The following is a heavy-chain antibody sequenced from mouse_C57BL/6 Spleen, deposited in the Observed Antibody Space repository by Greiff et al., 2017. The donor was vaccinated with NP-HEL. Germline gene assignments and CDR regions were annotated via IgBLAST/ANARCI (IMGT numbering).Heavy chain of an antibody. V-gene: IGHV2-6*02. J-gene: IGHJ2*01. CDR2: ICSDGSR. Sequence: VMLVESGPGLVAPSQSLSITCTVSGFSLTSYGVHWVRQPPGKGLEWLVVICSDGSRTYNSARKSRLSISKDNSKSQVFLKMNRLQTDDTAIYYCARHGGGYFDDWGQGTTLTVSS. CDR3: ARHGGGYFDD. CDR1: GFSLTSYG.